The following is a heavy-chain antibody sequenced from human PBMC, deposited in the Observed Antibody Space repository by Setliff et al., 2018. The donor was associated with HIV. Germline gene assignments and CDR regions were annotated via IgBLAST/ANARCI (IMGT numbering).Heavy chain of an antibody. CDR2: IHHRGST. V-gene: IGHV4-59*11. J-gene: IGHJ4*02. D-gene: IGHD1-7*01. CDR1: GGSISSHY. CDR3: AKQPGGTSFFDH. Sequence: SETLSLTCTVSGGSISSHYWSWIRQPPGKGLEWIGGIHHRGSTYYDPSLKNRVTLSVDTSNNQVSLTLTSVTAADTVVYYCAKQPGGTSFFDHWGQGILVTVSS.